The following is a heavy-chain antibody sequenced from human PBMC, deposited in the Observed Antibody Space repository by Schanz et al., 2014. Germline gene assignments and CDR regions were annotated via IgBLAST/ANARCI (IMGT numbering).Heavy chain of an antibody. Sequence: QVQLVESGGGVVQPGRSLRLSCAASGITLSGYGLHWVRQAPGKGLEWVAVIWYDGNNKYYADSVKGRFTISRDNSKNTLYLQINNLRAEDTAVYYCAKVAPAATYLDSWGLGTLVTVSS. CDR3: AKVAPAATYLDS. D-gene: IGHD2-2*01. J-gene: IGHJ4*02. CDR1: GITLSGYG. V-gene: IGHV3-33*06. CDR2: IWYDGNNK.